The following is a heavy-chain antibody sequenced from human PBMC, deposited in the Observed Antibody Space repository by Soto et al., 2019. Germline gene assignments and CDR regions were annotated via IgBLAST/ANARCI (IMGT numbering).Heavy chain of an antibody. D-gene: IGHD5-18*01. CDR2: IYYSGST. Sequence: QVQLQESGPGLVKPSETLSLTCTVSGGSISSNYWSWIRQPPGKGLEWIGYIYYSGSTNYNPSLKSRVTISVDTSKNQFSLKLSSVTAVDTAVYYCARHYGYGYARDWGQGTLVTVSS. J-gene: IGHJ4*02. CDR3: ARHYGYGYARD. V-gene: IGHV4-59*08. CDR1: GGSISSNY.